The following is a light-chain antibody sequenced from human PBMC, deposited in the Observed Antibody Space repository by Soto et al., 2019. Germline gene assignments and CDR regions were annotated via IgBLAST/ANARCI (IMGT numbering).Light chain of an antibody. CDR1: SRDVVGYNY. CDR2: DVS. Sequence: QSVLTQPASVSGSPGQSITISFTGTSRDVVGYNYVSWYQQHQGKAPKFMIYDVSNRPSGVSNRFSGSKSGNTASLTISGLQAEDEADYYCSSYTTSNTRQIVFGTGTKVNVL. V-gene: IGLV2-14*01. J-gene: IGLJ1*01. CDR3: SSYTTSNTRQIV.